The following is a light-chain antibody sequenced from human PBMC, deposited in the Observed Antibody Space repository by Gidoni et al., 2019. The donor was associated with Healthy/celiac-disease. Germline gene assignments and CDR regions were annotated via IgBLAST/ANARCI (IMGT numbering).Light chain of an antibody. CDR1: QSISSW. CDR3: QQYNNYSRT. J-gene: IGKJ1*01. Sequence: DIQMTQSPSTLSASAGDRVTITCRASQSISSWLAWYQQKPGKAPKLLIYDASSLESGVPSRFSGSGSGTEFTLTISSLQPDDFATYYCQQYNNYSRTFGQGTKVEIK. V-gene: IGKV1-5*01. CDR2: DAS.